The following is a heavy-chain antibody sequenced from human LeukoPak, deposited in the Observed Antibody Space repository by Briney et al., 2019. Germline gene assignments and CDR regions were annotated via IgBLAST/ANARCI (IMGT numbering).Heavy chain of an antibody. CDR3: ARGGYCSSTSCYRYYYGMDV. Sequence: PGGSLRLSCAASGFTVSSNYMSWVRQAPGKRLEWVSVIYSGGGTYYADSVKGRFTISRDNSKNSLYLQMNSLRAEDTAVYYCARGGYCSSTSCYRYYYGMDVWGKGTTVTVSS. CDR1: GFTVSSNY. V-gene: IGHV3-66*02. CDR2: IYSGGGT. J-gene: IGHJ6*04. D-gene: IGHD2-2*01.